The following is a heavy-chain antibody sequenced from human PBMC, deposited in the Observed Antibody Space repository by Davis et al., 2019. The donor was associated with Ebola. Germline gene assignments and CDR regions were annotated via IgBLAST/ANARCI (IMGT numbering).Heavy chain of an antibody. V-gene: IGHV1-69*06. CDR3: AKLAGQQWSIHH. CDR1: GGTFSSYA. CDR2: IIPIFGTA. Sequence: SVKVSCKASGGTFSSYAISWVRQAPGQGLEWMGGIIPIFGTANYAQKFQGRVTITADKSTSTAYMELSSLRAEDTAVYYCAKLAGQQWSIHHWGQGTLVTVSS. J-gene: IGHJ5*02. D-gene: IGHD6-19*01.